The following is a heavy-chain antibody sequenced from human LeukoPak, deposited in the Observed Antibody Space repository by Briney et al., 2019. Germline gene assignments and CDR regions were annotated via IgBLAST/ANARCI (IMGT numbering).Heavy chain of an antibody. V-gene: IGHV3-30*03. CDR3: LVWKHVFDR. J-gene: IGHJ5*02. Sequence: GGSLRLSCAASGFTFSSYGMHWVRQAPGKGLEWVAVMSYDGSKEYYADSVKGRFTISRDNSKNTLYLQMNSLRVEDTAVYYCLVWKHVFDRWCQGTLVTVSS. CDR2: MSYDGSKE. CDR1: GFTFSSYG. D-gene: IGHD5/OR15-5a*01.